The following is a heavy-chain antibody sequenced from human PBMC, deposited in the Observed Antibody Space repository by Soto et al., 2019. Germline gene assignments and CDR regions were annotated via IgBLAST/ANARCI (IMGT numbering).Heavy chain of an antibody. CDR1: GFTFSDHY. CDR2: NRNKPMSYTT. J-gene: IGHJ4*02. V-gene: IGHV3-72*01. CDR3: ARRAAVGGTSHYDY. Sequence: EVQLVESGGGLVQPGGSLRLSCAASGFTFSDHYMDWVRQAPGKGLEWVGRNRNKPMSYTTEYTASVKGRFTISRDDSKNSLYLQMTSLRTEDTAVYYCARRAAVGGTSHYDYWGQGTLVTVSS. D-gene: IGHD6-19*01.